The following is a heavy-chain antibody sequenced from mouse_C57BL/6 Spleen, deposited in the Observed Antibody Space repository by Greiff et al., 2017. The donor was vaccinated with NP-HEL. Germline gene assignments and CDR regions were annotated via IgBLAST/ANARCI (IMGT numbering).Heavy chain of an antibody. CDR2: ISDGGSYT. V-gene: IGHV5-4*01. D-gene: IGHD1-1*01. J-gene: IGHJ4*01. Sequence: EVMLVESGGGLVKPGGSLKLSCAASGFTFSSYAMSWVRQTPEKRLEWVATISDGGSYTYYPDNVKGRFTISRDNAKNNLYLQMSHLKSEDTAMYYCARDYGSSYFRAMDYWGQGTSVTVSS. CDR3: ARDYGSSYFRAMDY. CDR1: GFTFSSYA.